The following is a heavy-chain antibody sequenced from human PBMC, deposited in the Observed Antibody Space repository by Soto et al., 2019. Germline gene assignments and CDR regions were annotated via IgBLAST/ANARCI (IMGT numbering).Heavy chain of an antibody. D-gene: IGHD2-15*01. Sequence: QVQLVQSGAEVKKPGSSVKVSCKASGGTFSSYAINWVRQAPGQGLEWMGGIIPIFGTANYAQKLQGRVTITADESTSTAYMELSSLRSEDTAVYYCARGSGGSSYYYDGMDVWGQGTTVTVSS. V-gene: IGHV1-69*12. CDR3: ARGSGGSSYYYDGMDV. CDR1: GGTFSSYA. J-gene: IGHJ6*02. CDR2: IIPIFGTA.